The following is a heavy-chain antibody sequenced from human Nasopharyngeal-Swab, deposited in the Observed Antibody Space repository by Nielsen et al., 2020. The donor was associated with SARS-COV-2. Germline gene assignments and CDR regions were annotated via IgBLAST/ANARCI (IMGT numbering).Heavy chain of an antibody. Sequence: GESLKISCAASGFTFSSYEMNWVRQAPGKGPEWVSYISSSGSTRYYADSVKGRFTISRDNAKNSLYLQMNSLRAEDTAIYYCARDYCSSTSCYDYWGQGTLVTVSS. CDR1: GFTFSSYE. CDR3: ARDYCSSTSCYDY. CDR2: ISSSGSTR. D-gene: IGHD2-2*01. V-gene: IGHV3-48*03. J-gene: IGHJ4*02.